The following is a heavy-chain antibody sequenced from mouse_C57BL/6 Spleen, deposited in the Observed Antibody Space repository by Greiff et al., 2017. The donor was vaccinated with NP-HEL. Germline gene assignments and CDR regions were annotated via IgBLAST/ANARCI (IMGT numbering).Heavy chain of an antibody. CDR1: GYTFTSYW. CDR3: AMSRLGYYGSSYGAY. Sequence: QVQLQQPGAELVKPGASVKVSCKASGYTFTSYWMHWVKQRPGQGLEWIGRIHPSDSDTNYNQKFKGKATLTVDKSSSTAYMQLSSLTSEDSAVYYCAMSRLGYYGSSYGAYWGQGTLVTVSA. V-gene: IGHV1-74*01. CDR2: IHPSDSDT. D-gene: IGHD1-1*01. J-gene: IGHJ3*01.